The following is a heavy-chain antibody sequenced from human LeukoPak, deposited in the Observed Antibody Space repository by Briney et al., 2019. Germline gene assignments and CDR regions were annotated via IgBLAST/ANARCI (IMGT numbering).Heavy chain of an antibody. CDR2: INHSGST. CDR3: AQTSVVAQGYYFDY. CDR1: GGSFSGYY. Sequence: SETLSLTCAVYGGSFSGYYWSWIRQPPGKGLEWIGEINHSGSTNYNPSLKSRVTMSVDTSKNQFSLKLSSVTAADTAVYYCAQTSVVAQGYYFDYWGQGTLVTVSS. V-gene: IGHV4-34*01. J-gene: IGHJ4*02. D-gene: IGHD2-15*01.